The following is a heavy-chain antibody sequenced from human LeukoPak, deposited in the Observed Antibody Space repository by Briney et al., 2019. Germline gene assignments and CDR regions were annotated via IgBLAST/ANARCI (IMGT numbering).Heavy chain of an antibody. V-gene: IGHV4-59*01. J-gene: IGHJ4*02. D-gene: IGHD1-26*01. CDR2: VHYSGST. Sequence: SETLSLTXPVSGGSISKYYWSWIRQPPGEGLEWIGYVHYSGSTSYNPSLKRRVTISEDTSMKQFSLKLRSVTAAGTAVYYCAMNTGGYYGGHYFDYWGQGALVTVSS. CDR3: AMNTGGYYGGHYFDY. CDR1: GGSISKYY.